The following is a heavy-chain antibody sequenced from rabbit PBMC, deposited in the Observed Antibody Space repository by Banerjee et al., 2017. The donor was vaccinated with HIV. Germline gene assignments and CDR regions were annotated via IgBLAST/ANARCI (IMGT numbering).Heavy chain of an antibody. CDR3: ARDLGGSSDL. CDR2: IYTGDGNT. Sequence: QSLEESGGDLVKPGASLTLTCKASGFTLSNYWICWVRQAPGKGLEWIACIYTGDGNTHYASWAKGRFTISKTSSTTVTLQMTSLTAADTATYFCARDLGGSSDLWGPGTLVTVS. V-gene: IGHV1S40*01. J-gene: IGHJ4*01. D-gene: IGHD8-1*01. CDR1: GFTLSNYW.